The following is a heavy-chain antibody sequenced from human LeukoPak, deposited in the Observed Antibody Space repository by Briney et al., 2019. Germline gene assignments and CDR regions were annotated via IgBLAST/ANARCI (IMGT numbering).Heavy chain of an antibody. CDR1: GFTFSSYA. V-gene: IGHV3-23*01. J-gene: IGHJ4*02. CDR3: AKGYDYYDSSGYPDY. D-gene: IGHD3-22*01. CDR2: ISGSGGST. Sequence: GGSLRLSCAASGFTFSSYAMNWVRQAPGKGLEWVSGISGSGGSTYYADSVKGRFTISRDNSKNTLYLQMDSLRAEDTAVYYCAKGYDYYDSSGYPDYWGQGTLVTVSS.